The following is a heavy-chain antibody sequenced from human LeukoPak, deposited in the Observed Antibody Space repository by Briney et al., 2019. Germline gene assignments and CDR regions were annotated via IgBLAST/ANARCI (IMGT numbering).Heavy chain of an antibody. CDR1: GYSISSGYY. Sequence: KPSETLSLTCAVSGYSISSGYYWGWIRQPPGTGLEWIGSIYHSGSTYYNPSLKSRVTTSVDTSKNQFSLKLSSVTAADTAVYYCARQKSYCSSTSCCSSFLDYWGQGTLVTVSS. D-gene: IGHD2-2*01. CDR3: ARQKSYCSSTSCCSSFLDY. CDR2: IYHSGST. V-gene: IGHV4-38-2*01. J-gene: IGHJ4*02.